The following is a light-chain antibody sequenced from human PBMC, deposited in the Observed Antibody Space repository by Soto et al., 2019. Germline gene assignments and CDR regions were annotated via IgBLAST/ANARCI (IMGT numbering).Light chain of an antibody. CDR3: QQYSYWPLT. J-gene: IGKJ4*01. Sequence: ETVMTQSPATLSVSPGERATLSCRASQSVSTYLAWYQLTPGQAPRLLIYGASTRATGIPARFGGSGSETEFTLTISSLQSEDFAVYYCQQYSYWPLTFGGGTKVDIK. CDR2: GAS. V-gene: IGKV3-15*01. CDR1: QSVSTY.